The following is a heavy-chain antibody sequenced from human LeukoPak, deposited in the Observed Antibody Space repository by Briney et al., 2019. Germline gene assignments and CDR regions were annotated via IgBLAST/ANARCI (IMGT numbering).Heavy chain of an antibody. Sequence: GGSLRLSCAASGFTFSSYEMNWVRQAPGKGLVWVSYISSSGSTIYYADSVKGRFTISRDNAKNSLYLQMNSLRAEYKAVYYCARVAAGNFDYWGQGTLVTVSS. J-gene: IGHJ4*02. CDR3: ARVAAGNFDY. V-gene: IGHV3-48*03. CDR2: ISSSGSTI. CDR1: GFTFSSYE. D-gene: IGHD6-25*01.